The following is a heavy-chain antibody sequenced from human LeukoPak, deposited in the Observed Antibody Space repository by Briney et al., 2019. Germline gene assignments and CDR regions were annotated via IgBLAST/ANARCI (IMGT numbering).Heavy chain of an antibody. Sequence: GGSLRLSCAASGFTFDDYGMSWVRQAPGKGLVWVSRINSDGSSTSYADSVKGRFTISRDNAKNTLYLQMNSLRAEDTAVYYCARTSYGSGSYYNYWGQGTLVTVSS. CDR3: ARTSYGSGSYYNY. CDR1: GFTFDDYG. V-gene: IGHV3-74*01. CDR2: INSDGSST. D-gene: IGHD3-10*01. J-gene: IGHJ4*02.